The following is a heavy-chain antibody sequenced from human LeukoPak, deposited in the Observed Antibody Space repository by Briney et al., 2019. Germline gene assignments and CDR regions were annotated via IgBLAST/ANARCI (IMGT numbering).Heavy chain of an antibody. CDR2: FDPEDGET. D-gene: IGHD2-15*01. CDR3: ATHYIYCSGGSCYVHFDY. Sequence: GASVKVSCKVSGYTLTELSMHWVRQAPGKGLEWMGGFDPEDGETIYAQKFQGRVTMTEDTSTDTAYMELSSLRSEDTAVYYCATHYIYCSGGSCYVHFDYWGQGTLVTVSS. CDR1: GYTLTELS. J-gene: IGHJ4*02. V-gene: IGHV1-24*01.